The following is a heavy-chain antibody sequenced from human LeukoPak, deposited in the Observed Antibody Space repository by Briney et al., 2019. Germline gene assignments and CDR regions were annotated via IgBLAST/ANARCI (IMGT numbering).Heavy chain of an antibody. J-gene: IGHJ4*02. CDR3: AKAGDYAPDSLDY. V-gene: IGHV3-7*03. CDR1: GFTFSSYW. CDR2: IKQDGSEK. Sequence: GGSLRLSCAASGFTFSSYWMSWVRQAPGKGLEWVANIKQDGSEKYYADSVKGRFTISRDNSKNTLYLQMNSLRAEDTAVYYCAKAGDYAPDSLDYWGQGTLVTVSS. D-gene: IGHD4-17*01.